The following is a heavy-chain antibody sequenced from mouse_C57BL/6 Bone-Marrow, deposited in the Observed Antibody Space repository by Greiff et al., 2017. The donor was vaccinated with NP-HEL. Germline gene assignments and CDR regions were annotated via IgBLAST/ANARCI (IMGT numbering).Heavy chain of an antibody. CDR3: ARSRSTKAETNFGC. J-gene: IGHJ2*01. D-gene: IGHD1-3*01. Sequence: QVQLQQPGAELVMPGASVKLSCKASGYTFTSYWMHWVKQRPGQGLEWIGEIDPSDSYTNFNQKFKGKSTLTVDKPSSTAYMQLSSLTSEDSAVYYCARSRSTKAETNFGCRGQGTTLAVST. CDR2: IDPSDSYT. V-gene: IGHV1-69*01. CDR1: GYTFTSYW.